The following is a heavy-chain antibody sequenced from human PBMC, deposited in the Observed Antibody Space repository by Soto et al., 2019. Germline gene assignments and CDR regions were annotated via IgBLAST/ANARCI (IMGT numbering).Heavy chain of an antibody. J-gene: IGHJ3*01. CDR2: ISYAGNDN. CDR3: ARDRQQWLEPAGGALPF. D-gene: IGHD6-19*01. CDR1: GFTLSSYV. V-gene: IGHV3-30-3*01. Sequence: QVQLVESGGGVVQPGRSLRLSCAASGFTLSSYVMHWVRQAPGKGLEWVARISYAGNDNYYADSVKGRFTISRDNSQKKLYLQMTSLRADDTAVYYCARDRQQWLEPAGGALPFWGQGTMVIVSS.